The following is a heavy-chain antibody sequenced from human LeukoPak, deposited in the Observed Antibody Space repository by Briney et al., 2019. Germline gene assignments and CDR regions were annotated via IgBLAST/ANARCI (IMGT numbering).Heavy chain of an antibody. D-gene: IGHD3-10*01. CDR2: IYYSGST. CDR1: GGSISSGGYY. Sequence: SQTLSLTCTVSGGSISSGGYYWSWIRQHPGKGLEWIGYIYYSGSTYYNPSLKSRVTISVDTSKNQFSLKLSSVTAADTAVYYCALWCGELGAFDPWGQGTLVTVSS. J-gene: IGHJ5*02. CDR3: ALWCGELGAFDP. V-gene: IGHV4-31*03.